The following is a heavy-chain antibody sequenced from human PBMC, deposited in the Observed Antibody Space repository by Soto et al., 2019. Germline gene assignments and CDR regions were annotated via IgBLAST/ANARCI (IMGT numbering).Heavy chain of an antibody. CDR3: AITAMINRDSSTSFDY. V-gene: IGHV3-15*01. CDR2: IKSKSDGETA. D-gene: IGHD5-18*01. CDR1: GLTFSNVW. J-gene: IGHJ4*02. Sequence: PGGSLRLSCAASGLTFSNVWMTWVRQAPGKGLEWVGRIKSKSDGETADVAAPMKARFTISRDDSKNTVFLEMNSLKSEDTALYYCAITAMINRDSSTSFDYWGRGTQVTVSS.